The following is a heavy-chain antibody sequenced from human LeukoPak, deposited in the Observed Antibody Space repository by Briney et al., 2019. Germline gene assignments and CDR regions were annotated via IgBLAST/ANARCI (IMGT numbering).Heavy chain of an antibody. CDR3: ARVSPRAAGTFDY. CDR2: INPSGGST. CDR1: GYTFTGYY. Sequence: GASVKVSCKASGYTFTGYYMHWVRQAPGQGLEWMGIINPSGGSTSYAQKFQGRVTMTRDMSTSTVYMELSSLRSEDTAVYYCARVSPRAAGTFDYWGQGTLVTVSS. V-gene: IGHV1-46*01. J-gene: IGHJ4*02. D-gene: IGHD6-13*01.